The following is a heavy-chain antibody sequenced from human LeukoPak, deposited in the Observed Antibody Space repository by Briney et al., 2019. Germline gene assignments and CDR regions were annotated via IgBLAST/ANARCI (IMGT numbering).Heavy chain of an antibody. CDR1: GGSISSYY. V-gene: IGHV4-59*01. J-gene: IGHJ4*02. D-gene: IGHD3-3*01. CDR3: ARASDFWSGYYLDY. Sequence: PSETLSLTCTVSGGSISSYYWSWIRQPPGKGLEWIGYIYYSGSTNYNPSLKSRVTISVDSSKNQFSLKLSSMTAADTAVYYCARASDFWSGYYLDYWGQGTLVTVSS. CDR2: IYYSGST.